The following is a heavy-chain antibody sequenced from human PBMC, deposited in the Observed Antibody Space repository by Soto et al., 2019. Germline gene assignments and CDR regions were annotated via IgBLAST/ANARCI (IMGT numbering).Heavy chain of an antibody. CDR3: AREGYCISTSCYASALDY. V-gene: IGHV1-18*01. Sequence: QVQLVQSGAEVKKPGASVKVSCKASGYTFTSYGISWVRQAPGQGLEWMGWISAYNGNTDYPQKLQGRVTMTTDTSTSTAYMVLRSLRSDDTAVYYCAREGYCISTSCYASALDYWGQGTLVTVSS. CDR1: GYTFTSYG. D-gene: IGHD2-2*01. CDR2: ISAYNGNT. J-gene: IGHJ4*02.